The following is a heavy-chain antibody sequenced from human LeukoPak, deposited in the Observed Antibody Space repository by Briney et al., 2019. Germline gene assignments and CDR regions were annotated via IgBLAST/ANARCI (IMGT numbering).Heavy chain of an antibody. CDR2: IIPILGIA. D-gene: IGHD2-21*02. CDR1: GGTFSSYA. J-gene: IGHJ6*02. CDR3: AGRGIVVVTSIDYYYYYGMDV. Sequence: EASVKVSCKASGGTFSSYAISWVRQAPGQGLEWMGRIIPILGIANYAQKFQGRVTITADKSTSAAYMELSSLRSEDTAVYYCAGRGIVVVTSIDYYYYYGMDVWGQGTTVTVSS. V-gene: IGHV1-69*04.